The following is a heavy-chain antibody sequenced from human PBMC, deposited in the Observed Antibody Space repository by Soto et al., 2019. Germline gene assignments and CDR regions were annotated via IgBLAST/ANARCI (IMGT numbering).Heavy chain of an antibody. D-gene: IGHD6-6*01. CDR1: GFSFSTYS. J-gene: IGHJ6*02. Sequence: EVQLVESGGGLVQPGGSLRLSCAASGFSFSTYSMNWVRQAPGKGLEWVSYISSRSYTIYYVDSVKGRFTISRDNAKNSLYPQMNSLRDEDTAVYYCARGRSSSDTGMDVWGQGTTVTVSS. V-gene: IGHV3-48*02. CDR2: ISSRSYTI. CDR3: ARGRSSSDTGMDV.